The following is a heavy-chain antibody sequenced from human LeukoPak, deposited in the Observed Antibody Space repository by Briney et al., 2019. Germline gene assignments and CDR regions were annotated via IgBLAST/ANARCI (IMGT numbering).Heavy chain of an antibody. CDR1: GGSISLGSYY. V-gene: IGHV4-39*01. CDR3: ARHRTGSSEFDY. CDR2: ISYSGNT. J-gene: IGHJ4*02. D-gene: IGHD1-26*01. Sequence: SETLSLTCTVSGGSISLGSYYCGWIRQPPGKGLEWIAIISYSGNTYYNPSLKSRVTISVDTSKNQFSLKLSSVTAADTALYFCARHRTGSSEFDYWGQGTLVTVSS.